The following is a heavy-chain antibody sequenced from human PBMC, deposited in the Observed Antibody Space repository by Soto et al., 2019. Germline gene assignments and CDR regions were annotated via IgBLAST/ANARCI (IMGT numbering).Heavy chain of an antibody. D-gene: IGHD3-10*01. CDR2: IYYSGST. CDR3: ARQTMVRGVNDYYYYYGMDV. Sequence: PSETLSLTCTVSGGSISSSGYYWGWIRQPPGEGLEWIGSIYYSGSTYYNPSLKSRVTISVDTSKNQFSLKLSSVTAADTAVYYCARQTMVRGVNDYYYYYGMDVWGQGTTVTVSS. V-gene: IGHV4-39*01. J-gene: IGHJ6*02. CDR1: GGSISSSGYY.